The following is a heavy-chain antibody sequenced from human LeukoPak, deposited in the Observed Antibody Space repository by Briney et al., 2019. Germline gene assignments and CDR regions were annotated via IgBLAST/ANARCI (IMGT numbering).Heavy chain of an antibody. CDR1: GGTFSSYA. V-gene: IGHV1-69*13. D-gene: IGHD3-22*01. J-gene: IGHJ4*02. CDR2: TIPIFGTA. CDR3: ARASLNSSGFKSGFDY. Sequence: SVKVSCKASGGTFSSYAISWVRQAPGQGLEWMGGTIPIFGTANYAQKFQGRVTITADESTSTAYMELSSLRSEDTAVYYCARASLNSSGFKSGFDYWGQGTLVTVSS.